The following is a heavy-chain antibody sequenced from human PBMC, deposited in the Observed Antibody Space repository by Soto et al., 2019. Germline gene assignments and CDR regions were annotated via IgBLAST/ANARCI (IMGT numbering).Heavy chain of an antibody. CDR2: ITSSSSYI. D-gene: IGHD5-18*01. CDR3: ARDVYGYSSRLFDY. V-gene: IGHV3-21*01. J-gene: IGHJ4*02. Sequence: GGSLRLSCAASGFTFSSYCMHWVRQAPGKGLEWVSSITSSSSYIYYADSVKGRFTISRDNAENSLYLQMNSLRAEDTAVYYCARDVYGYSSRLFDYWGQGTLVTVSS. CDR1: GFTFSSYC.